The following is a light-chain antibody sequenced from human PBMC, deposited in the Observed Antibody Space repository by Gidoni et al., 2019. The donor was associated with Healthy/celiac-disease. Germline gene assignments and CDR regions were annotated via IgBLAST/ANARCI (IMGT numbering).Light chain of an antibody. CDR3: QQYGSSRT. CDR1: QSVSSSY. V-gene: IGKV3-20*01. Sequence: EIVLTQLPGTLSLSTGERATLSCRASQSVSSSYVAWYQQKPGQAPRLLIYGASSRATGIPDRFSGSGSGTDFTLTISRLEPEDFAVYYCQQYGSSRTFGQGTKVEIK. CDR2: GAS. J-gene: IGKJ1*01.